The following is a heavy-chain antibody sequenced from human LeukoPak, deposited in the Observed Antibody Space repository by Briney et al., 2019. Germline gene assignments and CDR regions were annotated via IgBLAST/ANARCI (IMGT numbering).Heavy chain of an antibody. CDR3: ARDPYITMVRGAHNNWFDP. Sequence: GGSLRLSCAASGFTFSSYAMSWVRQAPGKGLEWVANIKQDGSEKYYVDSVKGRFTISRDNAKNSLYLQMNSLRAEDTAVYYCARDPYITMVRGAHNNWFDPWGQGTLVTVSS. V-gene: IGHV3-7*01. J-gene: IGHJ5*02. CDR2: IKQDGSEK. D-gene: IGHD3-10*01. CDR1: GFTFSSYA.